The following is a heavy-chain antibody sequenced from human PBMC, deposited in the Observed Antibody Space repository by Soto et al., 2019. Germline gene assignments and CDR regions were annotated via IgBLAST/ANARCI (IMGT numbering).Heavy chain of an antibody. Sequence: EESQKISCKRPVYKFSKSWICSERQKPGKGLEWMGIIYPGNSDTRYSPSFQGQVTISADTSISTAYLEWSSLKASDTAMYYCATSRQDILTGYYTAILDYWGQGTLVTVS. CDR1: VYKFSKSW. D-gene: IGHD3-9*01. V-gene: IGHV5-51*01. CDR3: ATSRQDILTGYYTAILDY. J-gene: IGHJ4*02. CDR2: IYPGNSDT.